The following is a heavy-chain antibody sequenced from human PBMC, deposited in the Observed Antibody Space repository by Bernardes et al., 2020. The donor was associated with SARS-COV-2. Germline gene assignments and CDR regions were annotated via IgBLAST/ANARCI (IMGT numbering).Heavy chain of an antibody. J-gene: IGHJ4*02. CDR3: ARDQFSYDSSGYYYVSGSGTTGYY. CDR2: ISAYNGNT. V-gene: IGHV1-18*04. CDR1: GYTFTSYG. Sequence: ASVKVSCKASGYTFTSYGISWVRQAPGQGLEWMGWISAYNGNTNYAQKLQGRVTMTTDTSTSTAYMELRSLRSDDTAVYYCARDQFSYDSSGYYYVSGSGTTGYYWGQGTLVTVSS. D-gene: IGHD3-22*01.